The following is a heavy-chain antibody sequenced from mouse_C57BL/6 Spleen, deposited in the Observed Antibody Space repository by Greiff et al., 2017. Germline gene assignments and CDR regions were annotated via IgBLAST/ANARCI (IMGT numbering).Heavy chain of an antibody. CDR1: GYTFTSYW. V-gene: IGHV1-50*01. CDR2: IDPSDIYT. J-gene: IGHJ2*01. CDR3: ARGGDYDY. Sequence: QVQLKQPGAELVKPGASVKLSCKASGYTFTSYWMQWVKQRPGQGLEWIGEIDPSDIYTNYNQKFKGKATLTVDTSSSTAYMQLSSLTSEDSAVYYCARGGDYDYWGQGTTLTVSS. D-gene: IGHD2-4*01.